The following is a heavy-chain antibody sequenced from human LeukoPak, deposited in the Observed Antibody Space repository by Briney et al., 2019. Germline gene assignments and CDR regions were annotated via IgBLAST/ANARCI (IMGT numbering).Heavy chain of an antibody. CDR2: INPHSGAT. Sequence: GASVKVSRKASGFTFSGHYIHWVRQAPGQGLEWMGYINPHSGATSSPQKFQGRVTMTTDTSISAVYMELSSLTSDDTAMYYCVREGNELLSKNFDYWGQGSLVTVSS. CDR1: GFTFSGHY. D-gene: IGHD2-21*02. J-gene: IGHJ4*02. CDR3: VREGNELLSKNFDY. V-gene: IGHV1-2*02.